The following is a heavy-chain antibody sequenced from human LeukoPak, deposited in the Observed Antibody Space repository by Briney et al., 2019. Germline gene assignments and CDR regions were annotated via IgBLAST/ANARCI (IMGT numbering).Heavy chain of an antibody. CDR1: GFTFSSYA. CDR2: ISYDGSNK. D-gene: IGHD3-9*01. V-gene: IGHV3-30-3*01. Sequence: GGSLRLSCAASGFTFSSYAMHWVRQAPGKGLEWVAVISYDGSNKYYADSVKGRFTISRDNSKNTLYLQMNSLRAEDTAVYYCATTPPRVRYFDWLLDFDYWGQGTLVTVSS. CDR3: ATTPPRVRYFDWLLDFDY. J-gene: IGHJ4*02.